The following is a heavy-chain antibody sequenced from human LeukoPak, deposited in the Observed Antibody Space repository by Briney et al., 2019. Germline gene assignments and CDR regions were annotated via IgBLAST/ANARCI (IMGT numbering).Heavy chain of an antibody. D-gene: IGHD6-6*01. CDR3: XRTXSEYSSSSLGY. CDR1: GGSISSYY. Sequence: PSETLSLTCTVSGGSISSYYWSWIRRPPGKGLEWIGYIYYSGSTNYNPSLKSRVTISVDTSKNQFSLKLSSVTAADTAVYYCXRTXSEYSSSSLGYWGQGTLVTVSS. CDR2: IYYSGST. J-gene: IGHJ4*02. V-gene: IGHV4-59*01.